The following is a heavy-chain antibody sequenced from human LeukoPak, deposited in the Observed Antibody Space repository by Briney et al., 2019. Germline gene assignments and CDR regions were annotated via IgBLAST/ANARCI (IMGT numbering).Heavy chain of an antibody. V-gene: IGHV4-34*01. Sequence: SETLSLTCAVYGGSFSGYYWSWIRQPPGKGLEWIGEINHSGSTNYNPSLKSRVTISVDTSKNQFSLKLSSVTPEDTAVYYCARTLEPRGCDYWGQGTLVTVSS. CDR3: ARTLEPRGCDY. CDR2: INHSGST. CDR1: GGSFSGYY. J-gene: IGHJ4*02. D-gene: IGHD1-1*01.